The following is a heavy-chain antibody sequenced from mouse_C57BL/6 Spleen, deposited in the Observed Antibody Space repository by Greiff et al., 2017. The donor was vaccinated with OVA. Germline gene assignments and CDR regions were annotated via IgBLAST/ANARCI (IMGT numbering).Heavy chain of an antibody. CDR1: GFTFSDYY. V-gene: IGHV5-16*01. D-gene: IGHD1-1*02. CDR3: ARDRWGSYYFDY. CDR2: INYDGSST. Sequence: EVKLEASEGGLVQPGSSMKLSCTASGFTFSDYYMAWVRQVPEKGLEWVANINYDGSSTYYLDSLKSRFIISRDNAKNILYLQMSSLKSEDTATYYCARDRWGSYYFDYWGQGTTLTVSS. J-gene: IGHJ2*01.